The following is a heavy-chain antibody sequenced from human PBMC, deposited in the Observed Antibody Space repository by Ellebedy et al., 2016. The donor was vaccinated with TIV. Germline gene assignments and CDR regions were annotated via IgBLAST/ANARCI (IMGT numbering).Heavy chain of an antibody. V-gene: IGHV3-23*01. CDR3: AKDRDDDGDYVFDS. D-gene: IGHD4-17*01. CDR2: ISRSGDST. Sequence: GGSLRLSXTASGFTFSNYVMSWVRQAPGKGLKWVSGISRSGDSTYYADSVKGRFTISRDNRKNTLYLQMNSLGAEDTAVYYCAKDRDDDGDYVFDSWGQGSLVTVSS. CDR1: GFTFSNYV. J-gene: IGHJ4*02.